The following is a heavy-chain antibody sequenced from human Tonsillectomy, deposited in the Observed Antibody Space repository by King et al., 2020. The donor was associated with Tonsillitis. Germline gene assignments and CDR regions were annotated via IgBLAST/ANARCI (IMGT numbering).Heavy chain of an antibody. CDR3: SRSPSPRDYYDPYYFDY. CDR1: GFIFRTYY. V-gene: IGHV3-21*01. Sequence: VQLVESGGGLVKPGGSLRLSCAASGFIFRTYYMNWVRQAPGQGLEWVSSISSNSSYIYYADPVEGRFTISRDNAKNSQYLQMNSLRVEDTAVYYCSRSPSPRDYYDPYYFDYWGQGALVTVSS. J-gene: IGHJ4*02. CDR2: ISSNSSYI. D-gene: IGHD3-22*01.